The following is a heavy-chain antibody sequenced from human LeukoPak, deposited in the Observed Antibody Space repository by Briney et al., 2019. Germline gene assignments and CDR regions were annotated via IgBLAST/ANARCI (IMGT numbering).Heavy chain of an antibody. CDR2: INPSGGST. CDR3: AKDPIWDYYDSGSRWDAFDI. Sequence: ASVKVSCKASGYTFTSYGISWVRQAPGQGLEWMGIINPSGGSTSYAQKFQGRVTMTRDTSTSTVYMELSSLRSEDTAVYYCAKDPIWDYYDSGSRWDAFDIWGQGTMVTVSS. D-gene: IGHD3-22*01. CDR1: GYTFTSYG. J-gene: IGHJ3*02. V-gene: IGHV1-46*01.